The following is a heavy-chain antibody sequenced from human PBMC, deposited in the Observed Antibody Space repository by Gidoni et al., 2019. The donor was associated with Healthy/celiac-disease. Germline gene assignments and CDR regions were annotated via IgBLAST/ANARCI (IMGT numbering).Heavy chain of an antibody. CDR2: ISSSSSYT. V-gene: IGHV3-11*06. Sequence: QVQLVESGGGLVKPGGSLRLSCAASGFTFSDYYMSWIRQAPGKGLEWVSYISSSSSYTNYADSVKGRFTISRDNAKNSLYLQMDSLRAEDTAVYYCARDRGVGAIDYWGQGTLVTVSS. D-gene: IGHD1-26*01. CDR3: ARDRGVGAIDY. CDR1: GFTFSDYY. J-gene: IGHJ4*02.